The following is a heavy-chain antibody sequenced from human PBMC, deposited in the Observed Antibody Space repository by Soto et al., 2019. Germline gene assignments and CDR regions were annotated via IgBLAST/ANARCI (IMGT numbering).Heavy chain of an antibody. V-gene: IGHV5-51*01. Sequence: PGESLKISCQASGYIFSVYWIGWVRQLPGKGLEWMGIIYPGDSDTGYSPSFQGQVTLSADKSISTAYLQWTSLKASDTAMYYCARHSGAVKPDYWGRGTLVTVSS. CDR3: ARHSGAVKPDY. CDR1: GYIFSVYW. J-gene: IGHJ4*02. CDR2: IYPGDSDT. D-gene: IGHD1-26*01.